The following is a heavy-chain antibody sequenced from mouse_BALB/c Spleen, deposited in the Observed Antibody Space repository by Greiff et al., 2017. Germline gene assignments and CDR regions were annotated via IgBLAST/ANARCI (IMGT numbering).Heavy chain of an antibody. CDR2: ISTYYGNT. CDR3: ARGAGSSYERAWFAY. Sequence: VQLQQSGPELVRPGVSVKISCKGSSYTFTDYAMHWVKQSHAKSLEWIGVISTYYGNTNYNQKFKGKATMTVDKSSSTAYMELARLTSEDSAVYYCARGAGSSYERAWFAYWGQGTLVTVSA. D-gene: IGHD1-1*01. V-gene: IGHV1-67*01. CDR1: SYTFTDYA. J-gene: IGHJ3*01.